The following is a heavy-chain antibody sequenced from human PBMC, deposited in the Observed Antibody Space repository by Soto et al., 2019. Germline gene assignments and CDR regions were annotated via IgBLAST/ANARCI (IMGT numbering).Heavy chain of an antibody. V-gene: IGHV1-18*01. CDR1: GYTFPSST. J-gene: IGHJ4*02. CDR3: ASANYGDSDY. CDR2: INAYSGDR. D-gene: IGHD4-17*01. Sequence: QGDLVQSGAEVQKPGASVKVSCKASGYTFPSSTISWLRQAPGQGLEWLGWINAYSGDRKFAQRFQGRVTMTTDTSTSTAYLELTSLTSDDTAIYYCASANYGDSDYWGQGTLLTVSS.